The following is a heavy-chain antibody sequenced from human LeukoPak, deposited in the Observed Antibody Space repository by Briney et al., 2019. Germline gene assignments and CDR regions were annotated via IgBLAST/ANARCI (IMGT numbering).Heavy chain of an antibody. J-gene: IGHJ4*02. CDR2: ISGSGGTT. D-gene: IGHD1-20*01. CDR3: ATGYNWDLFDY. Sequence: GGALVLSCAASGFSFSIYAMSWVRPAPGKGLGWVSIISGSGGTTYYADSVKGRFTISRDNSKNTLYLQMNSLRAEDTAVYYCATGYNWDLFDYWGQGTLVTVSS. CDR1: GFSFSIYA. V-gene: IGHV3-23*01.